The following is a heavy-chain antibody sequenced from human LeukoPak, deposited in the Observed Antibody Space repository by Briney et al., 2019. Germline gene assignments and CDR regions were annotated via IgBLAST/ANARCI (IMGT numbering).Heavy chain of an antibody. D-gene: IGHD4-11*01. J-gene: IGHJ4*02. CDR3: ARPGDYGNYVVPGCIDY. CDR2: IYYSGTT. CDR1: GGSISSSNYH. Sequence: PSETLSLTCTVSGGSISSSNYHWGWIRQPPGKGLEWIGSIYYSGTTYYNPSLKSRVTISVDTSKKQFSLKLSSVTAADTAVYYCARPGDYGNYVVPGCIDYWGQGILVTVSS. V-gene: IGHV4-39*01.